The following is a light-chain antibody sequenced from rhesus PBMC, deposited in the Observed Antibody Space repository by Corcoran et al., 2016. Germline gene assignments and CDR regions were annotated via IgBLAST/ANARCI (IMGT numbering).Light chain of an antibody. V-gene: IGKV1-36*01. J-gene: IGKJ3*01. CDR1: QGMSIY. CDR3: LQSNRKPFT. Sequence: DIQMTQSPSPLSASVAEKVTITCRASQGMSIYLSWDQQKQGKTRKRSIYGKSRLDHGVSSRFSGSGSGTECTLTISSLQPEYFATYYCLQSNRKPFTFGPGTKLDIK. CDR2: GKS.